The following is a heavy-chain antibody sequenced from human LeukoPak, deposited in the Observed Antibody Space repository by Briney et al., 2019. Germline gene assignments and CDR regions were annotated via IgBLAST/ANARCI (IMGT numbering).Heavy chain of an antibody. V-gene: IGHV4-34*01. CDR1: GGSFSGYY. D-gene: IGHD3-22*01. CDR2: INHSGST. J-gene: IGHJ4*02. Sequence: PSETLSLTCAVYGGSFSGYYWSWIRQPPGKGLEWIGEINHSGSTNYNPSLKSRVTISVDTSKNQFSLKLGSVTAADTAVYYCALPTYYYDSSGYPGYYFDYWGQGTLVTVSS. CDR3: ALPTYYYDSSGYPGYYFDY.